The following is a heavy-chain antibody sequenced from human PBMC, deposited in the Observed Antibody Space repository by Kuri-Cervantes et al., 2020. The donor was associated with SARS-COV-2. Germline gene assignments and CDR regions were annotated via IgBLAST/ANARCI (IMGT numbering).Heavy chain of an antibody. CDR2: ISGSGGST. Sequence: GESLKISCAASGFTFSSYAMSWVRQAPGKGLEWVSAISGSGGSTYYADSVKGRFTISRDNSKNTLYLQMNSLRAEDTAVYYCAKALPGVTIFGVVIMSEGENSYYGMDVWGQGTTVTVSS. CDR3: AKALPGVTIFGVVIMSEGENSYYGMDV. D-gene: IGHD3-3*01. V-gene: IGHV3-23*01. CDR1: GFTFSSYA. J-gene: IGHJ6*02.